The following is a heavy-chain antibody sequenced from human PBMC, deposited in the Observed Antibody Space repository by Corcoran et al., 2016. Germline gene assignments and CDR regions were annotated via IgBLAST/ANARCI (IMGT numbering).Heavy chain of an antibody. CDR1: GYTFTSDG. V-gene: IGHV1-18*01. CDR2: ISAYNGNT. CDR3: ARDGWDYYDSSGPFDY. J-gene: IGHJ4*02. D-gene: IGHD3-22*01. Sequence: QVQLVQSGAEVKKPGASVKVSCKASGYTFTSDGISWVRQAPGQGREWMGWISAYNGNTNYAQKLQGRVTMTTDTSTSTAYMELRSLRADDTAVYYCARDGWDYYDSSGPFDYWGQGTLVTVSS.